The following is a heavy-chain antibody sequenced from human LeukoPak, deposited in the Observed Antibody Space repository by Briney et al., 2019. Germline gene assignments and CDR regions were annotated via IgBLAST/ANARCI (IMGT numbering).Heavy chain of an antibody. CDR2: IKEDGSEK. CDR1: GFSFSNYW. D-gene: IGHD2-2*02. CDR3: VRYTRRYPFDY. Sequence: GGSLRLSCAASGFSFSNYWMSWVRQAPGKGLEWVANIKEDGSEKYYVDSVRGRFTISRDNAKNSLSLQMNSLRAEDTAVYYCVRYTRRYPFDYWGQGTLVTVSS. V-gene: IGHV3-7*04. J-gene: IGHJ4*02.